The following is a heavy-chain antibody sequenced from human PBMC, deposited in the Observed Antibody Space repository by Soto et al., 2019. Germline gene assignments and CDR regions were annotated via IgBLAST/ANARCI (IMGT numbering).Heavy chain of an antibody. CDR3: TTGGVATIYYFDY. D-gene: IGHD5-12*01. Sequence: GGSLRLSCAASGFTFSNAWMSWVRQAPGKGLEWVGRIKSKTDGGTTDYAAPVKGRFTISRDDSKNTLYLQMNSLKTEDTAVYYCTTGGVATIYYFDYWGQGTLVTVSS. V-gene: IGHV3-15*01. J-gene: IGHJ4*02. CDR1: GFTFSNAW. CDR2: IKSKTDGGTT.